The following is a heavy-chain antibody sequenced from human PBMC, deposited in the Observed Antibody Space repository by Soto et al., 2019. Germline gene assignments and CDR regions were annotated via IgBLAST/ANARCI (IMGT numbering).Heavy chain of an antibody. CDR1: GYTFTSYD. J-gene: IGHJ4*02. CDR3: ARGHIAAAGTTIDY. Sequence: QVQLVQSGAEVKKPGASVKVSCKASGYTFTSYDINWVRQATGQGLKWMGWMNPNSGNTGYAQKFQGRVTMTRNTSISTAYMELSSLRSEDTAVYYCARGHIAAAGTTIDYWGQGTLVTVSS. V-gene: IGHV1-8*01. D-gene: IGHD6-13*01. CDR2: MNPNSGNT.